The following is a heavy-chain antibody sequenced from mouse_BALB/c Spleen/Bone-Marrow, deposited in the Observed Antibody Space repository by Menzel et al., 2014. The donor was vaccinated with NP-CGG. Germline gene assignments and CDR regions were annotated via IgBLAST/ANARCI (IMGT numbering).Heavy chain of an antibody. CDR1: GYSFTTYW. CDR2: IHPSGSET. Sequence: HVQLQQSGAELVRPGASVKLSCKTSGYSFTTYWMNWVKQRPGQGLEWIGMIHPSGSETKLNQKFKDKATLTVDKSSNTAYMQLNGPTSGDSAVHYCTRGDGYGGFAYWGQGTLVTVSA. V-gene: IGHV1-74*04. CDR3: TRGDGYGGFAY. J-gene: IGHJ3*01. D-gene: IGHD2-2*01.